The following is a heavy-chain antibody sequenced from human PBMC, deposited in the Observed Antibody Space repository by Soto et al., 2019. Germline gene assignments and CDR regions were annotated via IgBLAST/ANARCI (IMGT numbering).Heavy chain of an antibody. V-gene: IGHV3-23*01. J-gene: IGHJ3*02. CDR3: AKVGGSSSWYDAFDI. Sequence: GGSLRLSCAASGFTFSSYAMSWVRQAPGKGLEWVSAISGSGGSTYYADSVKGRFTISRDNSENTLYLQMNSLRAEDTAVYYCAKVGGSSSWYDAFDIWGQGTMVTVSS. CDR2: ISGSGGST. D-gene: IGHD6-13*01. CDR1: GFTFSSYA.